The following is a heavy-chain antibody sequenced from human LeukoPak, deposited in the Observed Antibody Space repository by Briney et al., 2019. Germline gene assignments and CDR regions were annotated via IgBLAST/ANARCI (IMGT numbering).Heavy chain of an antibody. V-gene: IGHV5-51*01. J-gene: IGHJ4*02. D-gene: IGHD3-10*01. Sequence: GESLKISCKGSGYSFSNFWIAWVRQMPGKGLEWMGIIYPGDSDTRYSPSFQGQVTISADKSISTAYLQWSSLKASDTAMYYCALWKVRGAAHDYWGQGTLVTVSS. CDR2: IYPGDSDT. CDR1: GYSFSNFW. CDR3: ALWKVRGAAHDY.